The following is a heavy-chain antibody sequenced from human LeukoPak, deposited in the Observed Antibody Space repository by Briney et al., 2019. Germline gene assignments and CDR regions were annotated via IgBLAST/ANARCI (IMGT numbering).Heavy chain of an antibody. CDR1: GFTFSSYA. V-gene: IGHV3-23*01. D-gene: IGHD3-22*01. J-gene: IGHJ1*01. Sequence: QSGGSLRLSCAASGFTFSSYAMSWVRQAPGKGLEWVSAISGSGGSTYYADSVKGRFTISRDNSKNTLYLQMNSLRAEDTAVYYCAKDLPFTMIVVVRTYDEYFQHWGQGTLVTVSS. CDR3: AKDLPFTMIVVVRTYDEYFQH. CDR2: ISGSGGST.